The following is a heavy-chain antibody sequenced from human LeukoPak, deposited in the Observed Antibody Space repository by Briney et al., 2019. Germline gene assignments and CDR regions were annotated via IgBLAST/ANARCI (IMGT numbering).Heavy chain of an antibody. CDR2: IIPSFGTA. CDR1: GGTFSSYA. V-gene: IGHV1-69*05. D-gene: IGHD2-2*01. J-gene: IGHJ6*03. CDR3: ARGDIVVVPAASGVIKDYYYYYMDV. Sequence: EASVKVSCRASGGTFSSYAISWVRQAPGQGLEWMGGIIPSFGTANYAQKFQGRVTITTDESTSTAYMELSSLRSEDTAVYYCARGDIVVVPAASGVIKDYYYYYMDVWGKGTTVTVSS.